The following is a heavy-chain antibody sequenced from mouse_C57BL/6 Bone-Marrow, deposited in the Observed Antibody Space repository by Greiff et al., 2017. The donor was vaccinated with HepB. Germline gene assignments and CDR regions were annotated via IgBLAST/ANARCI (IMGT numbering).Heavy chain of an antibody. CDR1: GYTFTSYG. Sequence: VQLQQSGAELARPGASVKLSCKASGYTFTSYGISWVKQRTGQGLEWIGEIYPRSGNTYYNEKFKGKATLTADKSSSTAYMEVSTLKSEDSAVYFWARNYGYYDYWGQGTTLTVSS. V-gene: IGHV1-81*01. CDR3: ARNYGYYDY. J-gene: IGHJ2*01. CDR2: IYPRSGNT. D-gene: IGHD2-1*01.